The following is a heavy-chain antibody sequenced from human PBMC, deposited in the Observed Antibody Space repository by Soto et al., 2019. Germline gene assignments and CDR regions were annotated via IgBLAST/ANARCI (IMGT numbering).Heavy chain of an antibody. CDR1: GGSFSGYY. D-gene: IGHD3-9*01. CDR3: ARGALVLRYFDWLFKY. J-gene: IGHJ4*02. V-gene: IGHV4-34*01. CDR2: INHSGST. Sequence: SETLSLTCAVYGGSFSGYYWSWIRQPSGKGLEWIGEINHSGSTNYNPSLKSRVTISVDTSKNQFSLKLSSVTAADTAVYYCARGALVLRYFDWLFKYWGQGTLVTVSS.